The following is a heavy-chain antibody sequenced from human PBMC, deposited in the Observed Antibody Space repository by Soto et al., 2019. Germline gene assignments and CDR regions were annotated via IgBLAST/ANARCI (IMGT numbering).Heavy chain of an antibody. CDR2: TYYRSKWYN. D-gene: IGHD1-1*01. J-gene: IGHJ6*02. Sequence: SQILSLTCAVSGDSVSTNSAAWNWIRQSPSRGLEWLGRTYYRSKWYNDYAVSVKSRININADTSKNQISLQLNSVTPEDTAVYYCARAGPDYYYYVLDVWGQATKVTFS. CDR3: ARAGPDYYYYVLDV. V-gene: IGHV6-1*01. CDR1: GDSVSTNSAA.